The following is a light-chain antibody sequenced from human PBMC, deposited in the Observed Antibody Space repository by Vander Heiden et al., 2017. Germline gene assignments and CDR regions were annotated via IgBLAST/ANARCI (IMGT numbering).Light chain of an antibody. CDR1: SSDVGGYNY. Sequence: QSALTQPASVSGSPGQSNPISCTGTSSDVGGYNYVSWYQQHPGKAPNLMIYEVSKRPSGVSNRFSGSKSGNTASLTISGLQAEDEADYYCSSYTSSSTYVFGTGTKVTVL. CDR3: SSYTSSSTYV. J-gene: IGLJ1*01. CDR2: EVS. V-gene: IGLV2-14*01.